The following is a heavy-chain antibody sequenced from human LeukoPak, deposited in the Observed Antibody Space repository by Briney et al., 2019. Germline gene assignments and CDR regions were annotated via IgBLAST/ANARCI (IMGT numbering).Heavy chain of an antibody. CDR2: ISSSSSYI. CDR1: GFTFSSYW. CDR3: ARDYPDLSYYYDSSGYWRNAFDI. D-gene: IGHD3-22*01. J-gene: IGHJ3*02. Sequence: PGGSLRLPCEASGFTFSSYWMNWPRQAPGKGLEWVSSISSSSSYIYYADSVKGRFTISRDNAKNSLYLQMNSLRAQDTAVYYCARDYPDLSYYYDSSGYWRNAFDIWGQGTMVTVSS. V-gene: IGHV3-21*01.